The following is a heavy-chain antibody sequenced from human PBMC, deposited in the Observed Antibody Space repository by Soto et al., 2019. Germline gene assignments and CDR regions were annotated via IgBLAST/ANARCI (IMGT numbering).Heavy chain of an antibody. CDR1: GFSFTDGAVG. V-gene: IGHV2-5*02. CDR3: ARGGRRESCWGGDCDYFDV. D-gene: IGHD2-21*01. J-gene: IGHJ4*02. CDR2: YYWDEDE. Sequence: QITLKESGPTLVKPTQTLKLTCTFSGFSFTDGAVGVGWFRQSPGKAPEWLAIYYWDEDEWHSPSLRTRLSISYEAARSQVVLSMVDMDPQYTATYFCARGGRRESCWGGDCDYFDVWGQGLQVAAS.